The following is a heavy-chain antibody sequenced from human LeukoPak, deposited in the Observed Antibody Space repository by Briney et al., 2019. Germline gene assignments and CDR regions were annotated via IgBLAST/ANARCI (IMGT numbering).Heavy chain of an antibody. J-gene: IGHJ6*02. Sequence: HPGGSLRLSCAASGFALSSHWMTWVRQVPGRGREWVANVNRDGSETYYLDSVKGRFTISKDNAKNSLYLQMNGLRAEDTALYHWARNNGMDVWGQGTTVSVSS. CDR3: ARNNGMDV. V-gene: IGHV3-7*01. CDR1: GFALSSHW. CDR2: VNRDGSET.